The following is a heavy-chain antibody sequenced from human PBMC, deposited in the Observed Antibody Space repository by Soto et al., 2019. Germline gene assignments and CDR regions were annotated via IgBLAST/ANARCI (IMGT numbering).Heavy chain of an antibody. Sequence: PGGSLRLSCAAPGFTFSSYGMHWVRQAPGKGLEWVAVIWYDGSNKYYADSVKGRFTISRDNSKNTLYLQMNSLRAEDTAVYYCARVYQLLYYYYYGMDVWGQGTTVTVSS. J-gene: IGHJ6*02. CDR3: ARVYQLLYYYYYGMDV. CDR2: IWYDGSNK. D-gene: IGHD2-2*01. CDR1: GFTFSSYG. V-gene: IGHV3-33*01.